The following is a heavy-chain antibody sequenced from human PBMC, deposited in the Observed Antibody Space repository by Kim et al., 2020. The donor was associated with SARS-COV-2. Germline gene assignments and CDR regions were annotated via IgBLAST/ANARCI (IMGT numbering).Heavy chain of an antibody. CDR2: INHSGST. CDR3: ARGPFPYSSSWYRYFQH. Sequence: SETLSLTCAVYGGSFSGYYWSWIRQPPGKGLEWIGEINHSGSTNYNPSLKSRVTISVDTSKNQFSLKLSSVTAADTAVYYFARGPFPYSSSWYRYFQHWGQGTLVTVSS. D-gene: IGHD6-13*01. CDR1: GGSFSGYY. V-gene: IGHV4-34*01. J-gene: IGHJ1*01.